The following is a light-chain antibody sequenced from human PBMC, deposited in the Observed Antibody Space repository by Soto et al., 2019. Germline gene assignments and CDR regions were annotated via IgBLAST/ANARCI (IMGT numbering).Light chain of an antibody. V-gene: IGKV3-11*01. J-gene: IGKJ4*01. CDR3: QQRSNL. CDR1: QRVSSY. Sequence: PWVRDTLSCRASQRVSSYLAWYQQKPGQAPRLLIYDASNWATGIPARFSGSGSGTDFTLTISSLEPEDFAVYYCQQRSNLFGGGTKVDIK. CDR2: DAS.